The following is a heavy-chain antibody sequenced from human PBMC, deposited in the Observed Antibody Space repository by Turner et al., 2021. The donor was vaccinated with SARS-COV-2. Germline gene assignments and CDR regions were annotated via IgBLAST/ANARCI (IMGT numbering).Heavy chain of an antibody. Sequence: EVQLVESGGGLVKPGGSLRLPCAASGFPFSRYSMNWVRQAPGKGLEWVSSISISSSYIYYADSVKGRFTISRDNAKNSLYLQMNSLRAEDTAVYYCARWGPYYYDSSGYYPDAFDIWGQGTMVTVSS. V-gene: IGHV3-21*01. CDR1: GFPFSRYS. D-gene: IGHD3-22*01. J-gene: IGHJ3*02. CDR2: ISISSSYI. CDR3: ARWGPYYYDSSGYYPDAFDI.